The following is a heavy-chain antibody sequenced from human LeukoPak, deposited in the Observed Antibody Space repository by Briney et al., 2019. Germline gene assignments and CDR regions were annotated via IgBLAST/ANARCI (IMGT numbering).Heavy chain of an antibody. Sequence: GGALRLSCAASGFTFSSYGRRWVRQAPGKGLERGTFIRDDGTNEYYADSVKGRVNISRDNSRNTLYLQMNSLRAGDTAVYYCAAEGWFGDLFKDYWGQGTLVSVSS. CDR3: AAEGWFGDLFKDY. V-gene: IGHV3-30*02. CDR1: GFTFSSYG. CDR2: IRDDGTNE. D-gene: IGHD3-10*01. J-gene: IGHJ4*02.